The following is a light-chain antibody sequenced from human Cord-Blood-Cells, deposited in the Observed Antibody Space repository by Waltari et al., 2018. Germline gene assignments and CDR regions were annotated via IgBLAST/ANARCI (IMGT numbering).Light chain of an antibody. CDR2: YKSDSDK. V-gene: IGLV5-45*02. CDR1: SGINVGTYR. J-gene: IGLJ1*01. Sequence: QAVLTQPSSLSASPGASASLTCTLRSGINVGTYRIYWYQQKPGSPPQYLLRYKSDSDKQQGSGGPSRFSGAKDASAKAGILLISGLQSEDEADYYCMIWHSSAYVFGTGTKVTVL. CDR3: MIWHSSAYV.